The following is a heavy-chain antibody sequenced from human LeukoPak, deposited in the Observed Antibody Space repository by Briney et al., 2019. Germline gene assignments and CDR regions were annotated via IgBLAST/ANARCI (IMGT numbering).Heavy chain of an antibody. Sequence: ASVKVSCKASGGTFSSYAISWVRQAPGQGLEWVGRIIPILGIANYAQKFQGRVTITADKSTSTAYMELSSLRSEDTAVYYCAREFSRANYDYVWGSLDYWGQGTLVTVSS. V-gene: IGHV1-69*04. J-gene: IGHJ4*02. CDR2: IIPILGIA. CDR1: GGTFSSYA. CDR3: AREFSRANYDYVWGSLDY. D-gene: IGHD3-16*01.